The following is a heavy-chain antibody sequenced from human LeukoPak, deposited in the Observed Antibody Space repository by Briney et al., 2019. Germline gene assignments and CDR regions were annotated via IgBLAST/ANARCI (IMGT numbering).Heavy chain of an antibody. V-gene: IGHV4-59*01. D-gene: IGHD3-10*01. CDR1: GGSISSYY. J-gene: IGHJ4*02. Sequence: PSETLSLTCTVSGGSISSYYWSWIRQPPGKGLEWIGYIYYSGSTNYNTSLKSRVTISVDRSKNQFSLKLSSVTAADTAVYYCARVTSGSQFNDYWGQGTLVTVSS. CDR2: IYYSGST. CDR3: ARVTSGSQFNDY.